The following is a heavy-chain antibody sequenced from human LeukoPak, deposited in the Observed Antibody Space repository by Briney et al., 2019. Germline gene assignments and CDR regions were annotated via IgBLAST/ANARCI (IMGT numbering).Heavy chain of an antibody. CDR3: ASSIAAADPFDY. Sequence: SETLSLTCTVPGGSISSSSYYWGWIRQPPGKGLEWIGYIYYSGSTNYNPSLKSRVTISVDTSKNQFSLKLSSVTAADTAVYYCASSIAAADPFDYWGQGTLVTVSS. D-gene: IGHD6-13*01. V-gene: IGHV4-61*05. CDR2: IYYSGST. CDR1: GGSISSSSYY. J-gene: IGHJ4*02.